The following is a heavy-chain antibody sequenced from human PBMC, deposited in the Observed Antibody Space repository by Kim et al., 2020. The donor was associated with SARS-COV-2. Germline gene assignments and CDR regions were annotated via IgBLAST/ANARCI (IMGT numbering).Heavy chain of an antibody. J-gene: IGHJ4*02. V-gene: IGHV3-23*01. Sequence: YADSVKGRFTISRDNSKNTLYLQMNSLRAEDTAVYYCAKDPFLIVGATDYWGQGTLVTVSS. D-gene: IGHD1-26*01. CDR3: AKDPFLIVGATDY.